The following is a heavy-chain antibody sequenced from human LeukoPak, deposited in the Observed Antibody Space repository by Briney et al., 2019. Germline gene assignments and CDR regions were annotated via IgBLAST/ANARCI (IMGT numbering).Heavy chain of an antibody. Sequence: SETLSLTCAVYGGSFSGYYWSWIRQPPRQGLEWIGEINHSGSTNYNPSLKSRVTISVDTSKNQFSLELSSVAAADTAVYYCARGGRYSSSMRDYYFFYWGQGTLGTVSS. D-gene: IGHD6-6*01. CDR3: ARGGRYSSSMRDYYFFY. CDR2: INHSGST. J-gene: IGHJ4*02. CDR1: GGSFSGYY. V-gene: IGHV4-34*01.